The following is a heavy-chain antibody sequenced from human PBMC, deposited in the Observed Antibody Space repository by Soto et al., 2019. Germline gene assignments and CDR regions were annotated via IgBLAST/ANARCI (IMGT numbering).Heavy chain of an antibody. CDR2: INAHSGGT. D-gene: IGHD6-6*01. CDR1: GFSFTGYY. J-gene: IGHJ5*02. V-gene: IGHV1-2*02. CDR3: AKDLTRQLAFWLDP. Sequence: ASVKVSCKASGFSFTGYYIHWLRQAPGQGLEWMGWINAHSGGTEYAQKFQGRVTLTRDTSIATAYLTLTSLTSDDTALYYCAKDLTRQLAFWLDPWGQGTQVTVSS.